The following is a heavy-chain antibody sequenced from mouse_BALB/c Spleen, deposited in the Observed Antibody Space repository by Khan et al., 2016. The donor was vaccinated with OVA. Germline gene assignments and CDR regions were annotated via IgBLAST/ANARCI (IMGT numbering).Heavy chain of an antibody. CDR1: GYSITSDYA. D-gene: IGHD1-1*01. CDR2: ISYSGTT. Sequence: EVKLEESGPGLVKPSQSLSLTCTVTGYSITSDYAWNWIRQFPGNKLEWMGYISYSGTTSYNPSLKSRISITRDTSKNQFFLQLNSVTSEATATYYCARQNYYGYAMDYWGQGTSVTVSS. CDR3: ARQNYYGYAMDY. V-gene: IGHV3-2*02. J-gene: IGHJ4*01.